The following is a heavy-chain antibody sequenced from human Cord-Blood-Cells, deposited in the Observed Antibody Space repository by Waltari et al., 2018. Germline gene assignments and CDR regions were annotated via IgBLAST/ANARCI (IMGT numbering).Heavy chain of an antibody. CDR2: IYYSGST. J-gene: IGHJ4*02. D-gene: IGHD6-13*01. CDR3: ARGAEGMSWYVDY. V-gene: IGHV4-59*01. Sequence: QVQLQESGPGLVKPSETLSLTCTVSGGSISSYYWSWIRQPPGKGLEWIGYIYYSGSTNYNPSLKSRGTISVDTSKNQFSLKLSSVTAADTAVYYCARGAEGMSWYVDYWGQGTLVTVSS. CDR1: GGSISSYY.